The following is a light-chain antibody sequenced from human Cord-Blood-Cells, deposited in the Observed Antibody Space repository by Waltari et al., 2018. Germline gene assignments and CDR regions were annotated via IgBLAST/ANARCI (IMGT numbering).Light chain of an antibody. J-gene: IGKJ5*01. CDR1: QSVSSN. CDR2: GAS. CDR3: QQYNNWPPIT. V-gene: IGKV3-15*01. Sequence: EIVMTQSPATPSVSPGKRATRSCRASQSVSSNLAWYQQKPGQAPRLLIYGASTRATGIPARFSGSGSGTEFTLTISSLQSEDFAVYYCQQYNNWPPITFGQGTRLEIK.